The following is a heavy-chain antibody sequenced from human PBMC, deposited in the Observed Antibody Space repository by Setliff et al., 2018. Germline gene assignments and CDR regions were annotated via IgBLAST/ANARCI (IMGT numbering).Heavy chain of an antibody. CDR3: ARGGDIITIFGVITPDYYYYMDV. CDR1: GGTFSNYD. Sequence: SVKVSCKASGGTFSNYDISWVRQAPGQGLEWMGGIIPIFGTTNYAQEFQGRVTIITDESTSTAYMELSSLRFEDTAVYYCARGGDIITIFGVITPDYYYYMDVWGTGTTVTVSS. CDR2: IIPIFGTT. V-gene: IGHV1-69*05. J-gene: IGHJ6*03. D-gene: IGHD3-3*01.